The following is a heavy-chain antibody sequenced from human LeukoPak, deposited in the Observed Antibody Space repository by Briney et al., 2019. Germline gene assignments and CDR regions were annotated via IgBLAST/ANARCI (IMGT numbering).Heavy chain of an antibody. D-gene: IGHD2-15*01. J-gene: IGHJ4*02. CDR1: GFTFGSYA. CDR2: ITDNGNTT. V-gene: IGHV3-23*01. CDR3: ATLRLSDHFDY. Sequence: GGSLRLSCAASGFTFGSYAMTWVRQAPGKGLEWLSAITDNGNTTYYADSVQGRFTISRDNSKNTLYLQMNSLRAEDTAVYYCATLRLSDHFDYWGQGTLVTVSS.